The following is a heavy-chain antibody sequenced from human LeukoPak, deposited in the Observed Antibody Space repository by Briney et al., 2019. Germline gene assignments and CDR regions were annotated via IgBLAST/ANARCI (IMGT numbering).Heavy chain of an antibody. J-gene: IGHJ4*02. D-gene: IGHD2-15*01. CDR3: AREEVVVANWGAPDN. CDR1: GFTLSSYA. V-gene: IGHV3-30*03. Sequence: GRSLRLSCAASGFTLSSYAMHWVRQAPGKGLEWVAVILHDGSIECYADSVKGRFIISRDMSKNTLYLQMNSLRAEDTAVYYCAREEVVVANWGAPDNWGQGTLVTVSS. CDR2: ILHDGSIE.